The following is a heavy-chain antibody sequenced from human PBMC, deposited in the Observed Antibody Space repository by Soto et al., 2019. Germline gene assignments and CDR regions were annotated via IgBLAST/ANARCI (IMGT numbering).Heavy chain of an antibody. CDR3: ASIRYYDSSGYYYGYWFDP. Sequence: SETLSLTCTVSGGSISSGGYYWSWIRQHPGKGLEWIGYIYYSGSTYYNPSLKSRVTISVDTSKNQFSLKLSSVTAADTAVYYCASIRYYDSSGYYYGYWFDPWGQGTLVTVSS. J-gene: IGHJ5*02. CDR1: GGSISSGGYY. V-gene: IGHV4-31*03. D-gene: IGHD3-22*01. CDR2: IYYSGST.